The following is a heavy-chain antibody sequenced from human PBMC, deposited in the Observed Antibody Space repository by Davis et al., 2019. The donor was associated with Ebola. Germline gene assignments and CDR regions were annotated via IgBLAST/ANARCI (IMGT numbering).Heavy chain of an antibody. CDR1: GFTFSSYW. Sequence: GSLRLSCAASGFTFSSYWMSWIRQPPGKGLEWIGEINHSGSTNYNPSLKSRVTISVDTSKNQFSLKLSSVTAADTAVYYCARRNPLWFRESLWGQGTLVTVSS. V-gene: IGHV4-34*01. CDR3: ARRNPLWFRESL. J-gene: IGHJ4*02. CDR2: INHSGST. D-gene: IGHD3-10*01.